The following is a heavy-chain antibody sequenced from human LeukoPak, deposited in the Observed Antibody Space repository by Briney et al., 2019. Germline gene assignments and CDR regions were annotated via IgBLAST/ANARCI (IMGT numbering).Heavy chain of an antibody. CDR2: IYSGGST. CDR3: ARDVSYYDILTGYYWGGAFDI. CDR1: GFTFSNYW. Sequence: GSLRLSCAASGFTFSNYWMSWVRQAPGKGLEWVSVIYSGGSTYYADSVKGRFTISRDNSKNTLYLQMNSLRAEDTAVYYCARDVSYYDILTGYYWGGAFDIWGQGTMVTVSS. V-gene: IGHV3-66*01. J-gene: IGHJ3*02. D-gene: IGHD3-9*01.